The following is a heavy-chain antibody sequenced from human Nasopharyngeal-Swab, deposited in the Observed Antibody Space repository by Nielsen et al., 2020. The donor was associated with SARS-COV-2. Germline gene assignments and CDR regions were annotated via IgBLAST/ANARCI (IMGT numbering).Heavy chain of an antibody. V-gene: IGHV3-30*18. Sequence: AGSLRLSCAASGFTFSSYGMHWVRQAPGKGLEWVAVISYDGSNKYYADSVKGRFTISRDNSKNTLYLQMNSLRAEDTAVYYCAKDGDGSGSYGDYYYYYMDVWGKGTTVTVSS. D-gene: IGHD3-10*01. CDR1: GFTFSSYG. J-gene: IGHJ6*03. CDR2: ISYDGSNK. CDR3: AKDGDGSGSYGDYYYYYMDV.